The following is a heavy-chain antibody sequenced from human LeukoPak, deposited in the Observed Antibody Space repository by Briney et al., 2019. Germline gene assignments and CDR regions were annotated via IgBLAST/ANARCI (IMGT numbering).Heavy chain of an antibody. D-gene: IGHD3-10*01. V-gene: IGHV3-30-3*01. CDR1: GFTFSSYA. CDR3: ASPYGSGSYWDAFDI. CDR2: ISYDGSNK. J-gene: IGHJ3*02. Sequence: GGSLRLSCAASGFTFSSYAMHWVRQAPGKGLEWVAVISYDGSNKYYADSVKGRFTNSRDNSKNTLYLQVNSLRAEDTAVYYCASPYGSGSYWDAFDIWGQGTMVTVSS.